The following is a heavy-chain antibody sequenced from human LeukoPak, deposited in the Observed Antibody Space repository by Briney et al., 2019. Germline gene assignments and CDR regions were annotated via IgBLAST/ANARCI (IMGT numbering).Heavy chain of an antibody. CDR2: ISCYNGDT. Sequence: ASVKVSCKASGYTFTIHGISWVRQAPGQGLEWMGWISCYNGDTNYAQKFQGRVIVTTDTSTSTAYMELRSLTSDDTAVYYCARDPSNSSGWKTWFDPRGQGTLVTVSS. J-gene: IGHJ5*02. CDR3: ARDPSNSSGWKTWFDP. D-gene: IGHD6-19*01. CDR1: GYTFTIHG. V-gene: IGHV1-18*01.